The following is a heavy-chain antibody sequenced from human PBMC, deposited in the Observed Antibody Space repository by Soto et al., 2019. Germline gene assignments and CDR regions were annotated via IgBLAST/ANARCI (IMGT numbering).Heavy chain of an antibody. D-gene: IGHD2-15*01. V-gene: IGHV1-18*01. Sequence: SVKVSCKASGDTFTTYGCNCVRQAPGEGLEWIGWISSSHGDTNYAQNFQVRVTLTTDKAPSTAYMELRSLTSDDTAVYYWARTPWAQMIALEAATRLDCWGQGTSVTVSS. CDR3: ARTPWAQMIALEAATRLDC. J-gene: IGHJ4*02. CDR2: ISSSHGDT. CDR1: GDTFTTYG.